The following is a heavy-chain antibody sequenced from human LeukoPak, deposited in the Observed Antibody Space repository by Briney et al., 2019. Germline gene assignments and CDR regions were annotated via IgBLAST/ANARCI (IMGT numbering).Heavy chain of an antibody. D-gene: IGHD1-26*01. J-gene: IGHJ6*03. V-gene: IGHV4-4*09. CDR2: IYTSGST. CDR3: ARRVQSGSYYDYYYMDV. Sequence: PSETLSLTCTVSGGSISSYYWSWIRQPPGKGLEWIGYIYTSGSTNYNPSLKGRVTISVDTSKNQFSLKLSSVTAADTAVYYCARRVQSGSYYDYYYMDVWGKGTTVTVSS. CDR1: GGSISSYY.